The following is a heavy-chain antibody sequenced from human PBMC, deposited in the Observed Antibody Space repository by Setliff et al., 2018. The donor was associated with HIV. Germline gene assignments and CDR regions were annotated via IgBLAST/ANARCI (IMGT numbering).Heavy chain of an antibody. CDR3: ARGSGFIEAAGTDY. CDR2: MNPNSGHT. J-gene: IGHJ4*02. Sequence: GASVKVSCKASGYTFTSYDINWVRQATGQGLEWMGWMNPNSGHTGYAQKFQGRVTITSDTSISTAYMELSSLRSEDTAVYYCARGSGFIEAAGTDYWGQGTLVTVSS. CDR1: GYTFTSYD. V-gene: IGHV1-8*03. D-gene: IGHD6-13*01.